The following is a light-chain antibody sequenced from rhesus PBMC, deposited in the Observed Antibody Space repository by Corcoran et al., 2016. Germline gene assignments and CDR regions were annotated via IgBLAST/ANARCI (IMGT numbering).Light chain of an antibody. CDR2: KAA. CDR3: LQYSSSPYS. V-gene: IGKV1-22*01. J-gene: IGKJ2*01. Sequence: DIQMTQSPSSLSASVGDTVTITCRASQSISSWLAWYQQKPGKAPKVLIYKAASLRSGVPSRFSGSGSGTYFTLTISSLQPEDFATYFCLQYSSSPYSFGQGTKVELK. CDR1: QSISSW.